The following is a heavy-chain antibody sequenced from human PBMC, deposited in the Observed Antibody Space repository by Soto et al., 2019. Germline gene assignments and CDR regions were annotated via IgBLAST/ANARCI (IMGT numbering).Heavy chain of an antibody. J-gene: IGHJ3*02. CDR3: ARDSMIFGVIILRGHAFDI. V-gene: IGHV3-7*01. CDR2: IKQDGSEK. Sequence: EVQLVESGGGLVQPGGSLRLSCAASGFTFSSYWMSWVRQAPGKGLEWVANIKQDGSEKYYVDSVKGRFTISRDNAKNSLYLQMNSLRAEDTAVYYCARDSMIFGVIILRGHAFDIWGQGTIVTVSS. CDR1: GFTFSSYW. D-gene: IGHD3-3*01.